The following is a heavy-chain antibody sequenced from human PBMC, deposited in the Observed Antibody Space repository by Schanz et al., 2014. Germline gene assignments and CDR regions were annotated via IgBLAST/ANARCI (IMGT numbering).Heavy chain of an antibody. CDR1: GGSFRSGTYY. CDR2: VFPNGIT. V-gene: IGHV4-61*02. J-gene: IGHJ2*01. D-gene: IGHD1-1*01. Sequence: QVQLQQWGAGLLKPSETLSLTCAVYGGSFRSGTYYWSWIRQPAGKALEWVGRVFPNGITNYNPSLKSRVTISLDTSKTQFSLTLTSLTAADTAVYYCARDTTWRLDLWGRGTLVTVSS. CDR3: ARDTTWRLDL.